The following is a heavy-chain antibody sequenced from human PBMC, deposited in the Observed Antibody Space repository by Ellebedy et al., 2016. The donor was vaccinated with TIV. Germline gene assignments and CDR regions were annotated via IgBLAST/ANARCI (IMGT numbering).Heavy chain of an antibody. CDR3: ARTYGDIVATINYYGMDV. J-gene: IGHJ6*02. Sequence: GESLKISXAASGFTFSSYSMNWVRQAPGKGLEWVSYISSSSSTIYYADSVKGRFTISRDNAKNSLYLQMNSLRAEDTAVYYCARTYGDIVATINYYGMDVWGQGTTVTVSS. V-gene: IGHV3-48*04. CDR1: GFTFSSYS. D-gene: IGHD5-12*01. CDR2: ISSSSSTI.